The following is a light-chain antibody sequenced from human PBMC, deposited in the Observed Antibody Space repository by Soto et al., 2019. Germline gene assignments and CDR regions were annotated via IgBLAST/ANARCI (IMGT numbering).Light chain of an antibody. V-gene: IGKV1-39*01. CDR2: AAS. Sequence: DIQLTQSPSFLSSSAGDRVNITCLASQGIGNDLGWYQQKPGKAPKLLIYAASSLQSGVPSRFSGSGSGTDFTLTISSLQPEDFATYYCQQSYSTPRTFGQGTKVDIK. CDR1: QGIGND. J-gene: IGKJ1*01. CDR3: QQSYSTPRT.